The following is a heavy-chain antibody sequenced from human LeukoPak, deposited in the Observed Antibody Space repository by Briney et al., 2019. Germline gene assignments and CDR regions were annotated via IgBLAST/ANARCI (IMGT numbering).Heavy chain of an antibody. CDR1: GGSISSGGYY. V-gene: IGHV4-31*03. CDR2: IYYGGST. D-gene: IGHD3-10*01. Sequence: SETLSLTCTVSGGSISSGGYYWSWIRQHPGKGLEWIGYIYYGGSTYYNPSLKSRVTISVDTSKNQFSLKLSSVTAADTAVYYCARARPPFDYYGSGAVSSGYYFDYWGQGTLVTVSS. CDR3: ARARPPFDYYGSGAVSSGYYFDY. J-gene: IGHJ4*02.